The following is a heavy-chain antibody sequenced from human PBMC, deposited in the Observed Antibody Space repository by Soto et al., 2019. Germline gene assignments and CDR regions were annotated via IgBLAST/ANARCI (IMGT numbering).Heavy chain of an antibody. CDR1: GGSISSGDYY. CDR3: ARGGSSWYYFDY. Sequence: SETLSLTCTVSGGSISSGDYYWSWIRQPPGKGLEWIGYIYYSGSTYCNPSLKSRVTISVDTSKSQFSLKLSSVTAADTAVYYCARGGSSWYYFDYWGQGTLVTVSS. J-gene: IGHJ4*02. V-gene: IGHV4-30-4*01. CDR2: IYYSGST. D-gene: IGHD6-13*01.